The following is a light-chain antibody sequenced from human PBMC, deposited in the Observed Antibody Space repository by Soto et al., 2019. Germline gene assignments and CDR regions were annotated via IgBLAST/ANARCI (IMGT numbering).Light chain of an antibody. CDR2: DAS. CDR1: QSIGTW. V-gene: IGKV1-5*01. J-gene: IGKJ2*02. Sequence: DIQMTQSPSTLPASVGDRFTITCRASQSIGTWLAWYQQKPGKAPKLLIYDASTLESGVPSRFSGSGSGTEFTLTISSLQPDDFATYYCQQYNSYSRTFGQGTKVDIK. CDR3: QQYNSYSRT.